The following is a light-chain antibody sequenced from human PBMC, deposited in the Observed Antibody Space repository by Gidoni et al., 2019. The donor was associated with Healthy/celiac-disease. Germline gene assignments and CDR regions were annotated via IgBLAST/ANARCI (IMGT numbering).Light chain of an antibody. CDR1: SSDVGGYNY. V-gene: IGLV2-11*01. CDR2: DVS. CDR3: WSYAGSLVV. J-gene: IGLJ2*01. Sequence: ALTQPRSVSGSPGQSVTISCTGTSSDVGGYNYVSWYQQHPGKAPKLMIYDVSKRPSGVPDRFSGSKSGNTASLTISGLQAEDEADYYCWSYAGSLVVFGGGTKLTVL.